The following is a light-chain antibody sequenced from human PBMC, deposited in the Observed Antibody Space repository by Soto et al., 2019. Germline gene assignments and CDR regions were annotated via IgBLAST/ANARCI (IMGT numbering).Light chain of an antibody. J-gene: IGKJ4*01. CDR2: AAS. CDR1: QSIRRS. V-gene: IGKV1-17*01. Sequence: DIQMTKSPSSLPASVGDRVTITCRASQSIRRSLNWYQQKPGKAPKRLIYAASSLQSGVPSRFSGSGSGTEFALTISSLQPEDFATYYCQQLKNYPLTFGGGTKVDI. CDR3: QQLKNYPLT.